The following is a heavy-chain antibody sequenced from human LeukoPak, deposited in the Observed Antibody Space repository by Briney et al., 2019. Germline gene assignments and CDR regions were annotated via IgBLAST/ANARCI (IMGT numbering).Heavy chain of an antibody. CDR1: EFTFNNYG. Sequence: SGGSLRLSCVASEFTFNNYGVHWVRQAPGKGLEWVALISKDGSNEYYADSVKGRFTISRDNSKNTLDLQMSSLRADDTAVYYCAKHSSGITVAGTIQYWGQGTLVTVSS. V-gene: IGHV3-30*18. CDR2: ISKDGSNE. J-gene: IGHJ4*02. D-gene: IGHD6-19*01. CDR3: AKHSSGITVAGTIQY.